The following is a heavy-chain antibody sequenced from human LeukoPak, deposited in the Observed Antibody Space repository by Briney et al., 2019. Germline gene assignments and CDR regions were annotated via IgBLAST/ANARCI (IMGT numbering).Heavy chain of an antibody. D-gene: IGHD2-2*01. J-gene: IGHJ4*02. Sequence: PGRSLRLSCATSGFTFSNYGMHWVRQAPGKGLEWVAVIWYDGSRKYYADSVKGRFTISRDDSKNMLYLQMNSLRGDDTAFYYCARDYCSTTSCLDFWGQGTLVTVSS. CDR2: IWYDGSRK. CDR3: ARDYCSTTSCLDF. V-gene: IGHV3-33*01. CDR1: GFTFSNYG.